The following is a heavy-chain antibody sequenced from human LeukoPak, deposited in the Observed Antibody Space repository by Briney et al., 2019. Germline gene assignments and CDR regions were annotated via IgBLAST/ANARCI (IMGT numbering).Heavy chain of an antibody. CDR3: ARGSSWYFYYFDY. CDR1: GFTFSDYA. D-gene: IGHD6-13*01. J-gene: IGHJ4*02. CDR2: ISYDGSNK. V-gene: IGHV3-30-3*01. Sequence: GGSLRLSCAASGFTFSDYAMHWVRQAPGKGLEWVAVISYDGSNKYYADSVKGRFTISRDNSKNTLYLQMNSLRAEDTAVYYCARGSSWYFYYFDYWGQGTLVTVSS.